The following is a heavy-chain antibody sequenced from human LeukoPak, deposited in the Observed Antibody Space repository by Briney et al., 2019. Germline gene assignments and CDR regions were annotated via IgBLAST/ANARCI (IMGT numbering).Heavy chain of an antibody. D-gene: IGHD6-6*01. Sequence: SETLSLTCTVSSGSLGSYYWNWLRQPAGKGLEWIGHIYTSGSTNYNPSLKSRVTMSVDTSKDQFSLKLNSVTAADTAFYYCAREYSSSSGKALDYWGQGTLVTVSS. CDR3: AREYSSSSGKALDY. J-gene: IGHJ4*02. V-gene: IGHV4-4*07. CDR1: SGSLGSYY. CDR2: IYTSGST.